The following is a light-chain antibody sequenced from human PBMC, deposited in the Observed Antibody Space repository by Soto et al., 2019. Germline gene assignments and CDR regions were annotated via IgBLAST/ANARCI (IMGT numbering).Light chain of an antibody. J-gene: IGLJ1*01. CDR2: DVG. V-gene: IGLV2-18*02. Sequence: QSLLTQPLSVYGSPGHSVAISCTGTNRDAGSTTPVSCYQQSPGSAPKLVIYDVGNPPSAIFDRFSMSNAPHSSPLTISGLQTEDEADYYCSSYTTSNTYVFGTGIKVTVL. CDR1: NRDAGSTTP. CDR3: SSYTTSNTYV.